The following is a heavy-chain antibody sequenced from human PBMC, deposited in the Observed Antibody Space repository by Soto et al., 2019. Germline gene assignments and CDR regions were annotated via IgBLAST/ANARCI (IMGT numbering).Heavy chain of an antibody. CDR1: GFTFSNYG. J-gene: IGHJ4*02. D-gene: IGHD1-26*01. CDR2: VWYDGSNK. V-gene: IGHV3-33*01. CDR3: AREWSVGVTSGAPLDS. Sequence: QVQLVESGGGVVQPGRSLRLSCAASGFTFSNYGIHWVRQAPGKGLEWVAVVWYDGSNKYHADSVKGRFTISRDNSKNTLYMQMNNLRAEDTAVYYWAREWSVGVTSGAPLDSWGQGTLVTVSS.